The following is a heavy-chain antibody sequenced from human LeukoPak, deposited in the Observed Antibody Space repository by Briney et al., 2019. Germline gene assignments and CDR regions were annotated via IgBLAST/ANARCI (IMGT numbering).Heavy chain of an antibody. CDR1: GGTFSSYS. CDR3: ARELRSSYYDSSGYWYFDL. J-gene: IGHJ2*01. Sequence: SVKVSCKSSGGTFSSYSISWVRQAPGQGLEWMGGIIPIFGTTNYAQKFQGRVTITTDDFTSTAYMELSSLRSEDTAVYYCARELRSSYYDSSGYWYFDLWGRGTLVTVSS. CDR2: IIPIFGTT. D-gene: IGHD3-22*01. V-gene: IGHV1-69*05.